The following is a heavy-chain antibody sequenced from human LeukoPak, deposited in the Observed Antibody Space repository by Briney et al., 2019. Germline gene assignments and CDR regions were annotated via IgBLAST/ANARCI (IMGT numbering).Heavy chain of an antibody. V-gene: IGHV1-18*04. Sequence: VASVKVSCKASGYTFTSYGISWVRQAPGQGLEWMGWISAYNGNTNYAQKLQGRVTMTTDTSTSTAYMELRSLRSDDTAVYYCAGDVAIVVRGAFDYWGQGTLVTVSS. CDR2: ISAYNGNT. D-gene: IGHD3-10*01. CDR1: GYTFTSYG. J-gene: IGHJ4*02. CDR3: AGDVAIVVRGAFDY.